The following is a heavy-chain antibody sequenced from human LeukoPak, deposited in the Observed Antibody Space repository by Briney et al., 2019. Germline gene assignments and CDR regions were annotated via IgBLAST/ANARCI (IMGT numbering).Heavy chain of an antibody. D-gene: IGHD4-11*01. Sequence: SETLSLTCTVSGGSISSGGYYWSWIRQHPGKGLEWIGYIYYSGSTYYNPSLKSRVTISVDTSKNQFSLKLSSVTAADTAVYYCAREKRSNSEYGMDVWGQGTTVTVSS. V-gene: IGHV4-31*03. CDR1: GGSISSGGYY. CDR3: AREKRSNSEYGMDV. J-gene: IGHJ6*02. CDR2: IYYSGST.